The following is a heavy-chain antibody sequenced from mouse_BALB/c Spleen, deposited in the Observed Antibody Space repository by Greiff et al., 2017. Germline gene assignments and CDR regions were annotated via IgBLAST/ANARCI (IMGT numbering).Heavy chain of an antibody. CDR3: ARGELGLYAMDY. D-gene: IGHD4-1*01. CDR1: GYTFTSYW. Sequence: QVQLQQPGAELVKPGASVKLSCKASGYTFTSYWMHWVKQRPGQGLEWIGEIDPSDSYTNYNQKFKGKATLTVDKSSSTAYMQLSSLTSEDSAVYYCARGELGLYAMDYWGQGTSVTVSS. V-gene: IGHV1-69*02. CDR2: IDPSDSYT. J-gene: IGHJ4*01.